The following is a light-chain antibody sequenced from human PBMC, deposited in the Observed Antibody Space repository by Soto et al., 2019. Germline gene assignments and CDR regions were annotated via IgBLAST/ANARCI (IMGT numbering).Light chain of an antibody. CDR3: QQTYSAPGT. V-gene: IGKV1-39*01. Sequence: DIQMTQSPASLSASVGDRVTVTCRPSQNITKFLNWYQEKPGQAPKVLIYVTSNLENGVPSRFRWSGTGTEFTLTISSLQPEDFATYYCQQTYSAPGTFGQGTRVEV. CDR1: QNITKF. J-gene: IGKJ1*01. CDR2: VTS.